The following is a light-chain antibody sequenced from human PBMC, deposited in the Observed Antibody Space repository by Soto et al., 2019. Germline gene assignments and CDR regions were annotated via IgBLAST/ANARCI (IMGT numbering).Light chain of an antibody. V-gene: IGLV2-11*01. CDR3: CSFAGSYTFDV. CDR2: DVS. Sequence: QSALTQPRSVSGSPGQSVTISCTGTSSDVGNYNYVSWYQQHPGKAPKLMIYDVSKRPSGVPGRFSGSKSGNTASLTISGLQPEDEADYYCCSFAGSYTFDVFGTGTKLTVL. J-gene: IGLJ1*01. CDR1: SSDVGNYNY.